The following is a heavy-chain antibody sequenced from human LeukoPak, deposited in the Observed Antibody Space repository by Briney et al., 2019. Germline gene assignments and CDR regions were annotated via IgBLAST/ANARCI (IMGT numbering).Heavy chain of an antibody. V-gene: IGHV4-59*01. CDR3: ARDHSFSWYVRGHWFDP. D-gene: IGHD6-13*01. J-gene: IGHJ5*02. CDR1: GGSISSYY. Sequence: SETLSLTCTVSGGSISSYYWSWIRQPPGKGLEWIGYIYYSGSTNYNPSLKSRVTISVDTSKNQFSLKLSSVTAADTAVYYCARDHSFSWYVRGHWFDPWGQGTLVTVSS. CDR2: IYYSGST.